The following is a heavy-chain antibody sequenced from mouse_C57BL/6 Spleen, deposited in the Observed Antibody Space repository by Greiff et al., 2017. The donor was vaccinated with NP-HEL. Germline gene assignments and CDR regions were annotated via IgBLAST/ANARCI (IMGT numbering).Heavy chain of an antibody. CDR1: GFTFSSYA. CDR2: ISSGGDYI. D-gene: IGHD4-1*01. V-gene: IGHV5-9-1*02. J-gene: IGHJ2*01. Sequence: EVKLMESGEGLVKPGGSLKLSCAASGFTFSSYAMSWVRQTPEKRLEWVAYISSGGDYIYYADTVKGRFTISRDNARNTLYLQMSSLKSEDTAMYYCTRVQTGYYFDYWGQGTTLTVSS. CDR3: TRVQTGYYFDY.